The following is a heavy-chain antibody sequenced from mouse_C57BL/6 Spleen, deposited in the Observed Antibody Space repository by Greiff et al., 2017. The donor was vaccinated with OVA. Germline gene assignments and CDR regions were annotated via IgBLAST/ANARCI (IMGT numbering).Heavy chain of an antibody. Sequence: EVQRVESGGGLVKPGGSLKLSCAASGFTFSSYTMSWVRQTPEKRLEWVATISGGGGNTYYPDSVKGRFTSSRDNAKNTLYLQMSSLSSEDAALYYCARHYGDGDYDYWGQGTTLTVSS. CDR2: ISGGGGNT. V-gene: IGHV5-9*01. CDR3: ARHYGDGDYDY. D-gene: IGHD1-1*01. J-gene: IGHJ2*01. CDR1: GFTFSSYT.